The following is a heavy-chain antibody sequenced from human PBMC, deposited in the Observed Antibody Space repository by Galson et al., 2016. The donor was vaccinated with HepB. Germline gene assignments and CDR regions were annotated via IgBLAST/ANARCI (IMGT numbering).Heavy chain of an antibody. Sequence: SLRLSCAASGFSISIYSMNWVRQAPGKGLEWVSAIRGSGTGTSYTDSVKGRFTISRDNSKNTLYLQMNSLRVEDAAVYYCARISLCGYNSSWDGSFDIWGRGTMVTVSS. CDR3: ARISLCGYNSSWDGSFDI. D-gene: IGHD6-13*01. CDR2: IRGSGTGT. CDR1: GFSISIYS. J-gene: IGHJ4*02. V-gene: IGHV3-23*01.